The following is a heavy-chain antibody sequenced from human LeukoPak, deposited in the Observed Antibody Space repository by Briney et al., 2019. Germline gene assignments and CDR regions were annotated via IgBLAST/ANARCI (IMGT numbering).Heavy chain of an antibody. CDR1: GFTFSSYA. CDR2: ISYDGSNK. CDR3: ARATLAAARTWGKYYYYGMDV. V-gene: IGHV3-30-3*01. D-gene: IGHD6-13*01. Sequence: GRSLRLSCAASGFTFSSYAMHWVRQAPGKGLEWVAVISYDGSNKYYADSVKGRFTISRDNSKNTLYLQMNSLRAEDTAVYYCARATLAAARTWGKYYYYGMDVWGQGTTVTVSS. J-gene: IGHJ6*02.